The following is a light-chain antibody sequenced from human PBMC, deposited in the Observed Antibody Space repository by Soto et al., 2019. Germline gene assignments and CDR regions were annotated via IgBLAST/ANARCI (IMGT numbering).Light chain of an antibody. CDR1: SSDVGGYNY. V-gene: IGLV2-14*01. CDR3: SSYTSSSTLGVV. J-gene: IGLJ2*01. Sequence: QSALTQPASVSGSPGQSITISCTGTSSDVGGYNYVSWYQQHPGKAPKLMIYDVSNRPSWVSNRFAGSTSGNTASLTISGLQAEDEADYYSSSYTSSSTLGVVFGGGTKLTVL. CDR2: DVS.